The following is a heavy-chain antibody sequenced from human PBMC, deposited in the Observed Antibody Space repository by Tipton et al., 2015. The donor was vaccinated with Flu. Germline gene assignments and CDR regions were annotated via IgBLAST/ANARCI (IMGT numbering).Heavy chain of an antibody. J-gene: IGHJ3*02. D-gene: IGHD2-2*02. CDR3: ARHGYCSSTSCYTTILGAFDI. Sequence: VQLVQSGAEVKKPGESLRISCKGSGYSFTSYWISWVRQMPGKGLEWMGRIDPSDSYTNYSPSFQGHVTISADKSISTAYLQWSSLKASDTAMFYCARHGYCSSTSCYTTILGAFDIWGQGTMVTVSS. CDR1: GYSFTSYW. V-gene: IGHV5-10-1*01. CDR2: IDPSDSYT.